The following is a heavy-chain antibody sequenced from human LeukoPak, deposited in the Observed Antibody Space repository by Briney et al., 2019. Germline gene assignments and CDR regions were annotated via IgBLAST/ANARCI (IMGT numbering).Heavy chain of an antibody. CDR1: GFTFSSYA. Sequence: GGSLRLSCAASGFTFSSYAMHWVRQAPGKGLEWVAVISYDGSNKYYADSVKGRFTISRDNSKNTLYLQMNSLRAEDTAVYYCARDGDYYDSSGYYYYFDYWGQGTLVTVSS. D-gene: IGHD3-22*01. J-gene: IGHJ4*02. V-gene: IGHV3-30-3*01. CDR3: ARDGDYYDSSGYYYYFDY. CDR2: ISYDGSNK.